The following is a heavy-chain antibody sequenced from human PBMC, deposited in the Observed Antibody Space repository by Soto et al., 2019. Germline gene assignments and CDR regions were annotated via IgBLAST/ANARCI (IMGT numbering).Heavy chain of an antibody. Sequence: QLQLQESGPGLVKPSETLSLTCTVSGGSISSSSYYWGWIRQPPGKGLEWIGSIYYSGSTYYNPSLKSRVTISVDTSKNQFSLKLSSVTAADTAVYYCARHGNEDTVVVPAAINWFDPWGQGTLVTVSS. CDR3: ARHGNEDTVVVPAAINWFDP. CDR1: GGSISSSSYY. CDR2: IYYSGST. D-gene: IGHD2-2*01. J-gene: IGHJ5*02. V-gene: IGHV4-39*01.